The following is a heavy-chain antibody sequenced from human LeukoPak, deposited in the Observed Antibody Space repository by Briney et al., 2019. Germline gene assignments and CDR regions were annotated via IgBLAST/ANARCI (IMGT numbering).Heavy chain of an antibody. D-gene: IGHD3-3*01. Sequence: GASVKVSCKASGYTFTSYDINWVRQATGQGLEWMGWMNPNSGNTGYAQKFQGRVTITRNTSISTAYMELSSLRSEDTAVYYCARGNDYYDFWSGFDPWGQGTLVTVSS. CDR2: MNPNSGNT. CDR1: GYTFTSYD. CDR3: ARGNDYYDFWSGFDP. V-gene: IGHV1-8*01. J-gene: IGHJ5*02.